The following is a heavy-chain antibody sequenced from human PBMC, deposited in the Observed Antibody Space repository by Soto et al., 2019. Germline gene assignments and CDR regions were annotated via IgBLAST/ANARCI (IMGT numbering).Heavy chain of an antibody. Sequence: GGSLRLSCVASGFSLSDYAVNWVRQAPGKGLEWVSFISSDSRTIYYADSVEGRFTVSRDNARNSVSLQVDSLRDEDAAVYYCARGIRHLYGTDVWGQGTTVTVSS. CDR3: ARGIRHLYGTDV. D-gene: IGHD3-16*01. J-gene: IGHJ6*02. CDR1: GFSLSDYA. V-gene: IGHV3-48*02. CDR2: ISSDSRTI.